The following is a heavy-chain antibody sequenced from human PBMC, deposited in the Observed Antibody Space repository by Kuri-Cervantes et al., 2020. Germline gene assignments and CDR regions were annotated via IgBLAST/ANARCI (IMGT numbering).Heavy chain of an antibody. CDR3: ASMSSSSWGDAFDI. J-gene: IGHJ3*02. CDR2: INPNSGGT. Sequence: ASVKVSCKASGYTFTGYYMHWVRQAPGQGLEWMGWINPNSGGTNYAQKFQGRVTMTRDTSISTAYMELRSLRSDGTAVYYCASMSSSSWGDAFDIWGQGTRGTVSS. CDR1: GYTFTGYY. D-gene: IGHD6-13*01. V-gene: IGHV1-2*02.